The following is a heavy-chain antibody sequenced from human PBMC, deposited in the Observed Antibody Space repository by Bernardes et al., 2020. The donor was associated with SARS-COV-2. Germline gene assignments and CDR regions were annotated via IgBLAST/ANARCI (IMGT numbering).Heavy chain of an antibody. J-gene: IGHJ4*02. CDR1: GFSLSDYT. CDR2: ISHASSYL. Sequence: GGSLRLSCAASGFSLSDYTMNWVRQAPGTGLEWVSSISHASSYLYYADSVKGRFTISRDNAQNSLFLHMNSLRAEDTAVYYCARSIPTYGTRIAPYEDWGQGTPVTV. CDR3: ARSIPTYGTRIAPYED. D-gene: IGHD1-26*01. V-gene: IGHV3-21*01.